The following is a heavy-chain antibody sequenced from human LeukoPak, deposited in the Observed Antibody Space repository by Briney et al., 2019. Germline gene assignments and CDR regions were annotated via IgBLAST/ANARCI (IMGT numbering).Heavy chain of an antibody. CDR2: INHSGSA. J-gene: IGHJ4*02. CDR1: GGSFSGYY. CDR3: ARGQGIAVAGTYDY. D-gene: IGHD6-19*01. V-gene: IGHV4-34*01. Sequence: SETLSLTCAVYGGSFSGYYWSWIRQPPGKGLEWIGEINHSGSANYNPSLKSRVTISVDTFKNQLSLKLSSVTAADTAVYYCARGQGIAVAGTYDYWGQGTLVTVSS.